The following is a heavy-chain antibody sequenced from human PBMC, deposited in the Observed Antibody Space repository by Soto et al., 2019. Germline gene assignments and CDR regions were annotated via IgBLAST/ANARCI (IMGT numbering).Heavy chain of an antibody. D-gene: IGHD3-10*01. CDR3: ARGFASTMVRGVASIDYYYYGMDV. J-gene: IGHJ6*02. Sequence: ASVKVSCKASGYTFTSYGISWVRQAPGQRLEWMGWINAGNGNTKYSQKFQGRVTITRDTSASTAYMELSSLRSEDTAVYYCARGFASTMVRGVASIDYYYYGMDVWGQGTTVTVSS. CDR2: INAGNGNT. V-gene: IGHV1-3*01. CDR1: GYTFTSYG.